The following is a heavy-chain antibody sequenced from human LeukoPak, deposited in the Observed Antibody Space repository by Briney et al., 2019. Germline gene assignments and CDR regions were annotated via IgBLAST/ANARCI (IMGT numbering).Heavy chain of an antibody. CDR2: ISWNSGSI. D-gene: IGHD6-13*01. V-gene: IGHV3-9*01. CDR1: GFTFDDYA. J-gene: IGHJ3*02. Sequence: SGGSLRLSCAASGFTFDDYAMHWVRQAPGKGLEWVSVISWNSGSIGYADSVKGRFTISRDNAKNSLYLQMNSLRAEDTALYYCAKDSSSWPGVGAFDIWGQGTMVTVSS. CDR3: AKDSSSWPGVGAFDI.